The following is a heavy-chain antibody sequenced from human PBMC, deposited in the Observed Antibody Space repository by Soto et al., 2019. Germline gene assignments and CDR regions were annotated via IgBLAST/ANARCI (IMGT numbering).Heavy chain of an antibody. V-gene: IGHV1-46*01. CDR2: INPSGGST. CDR1: GYTFTSYY. D-gene: IGHD6-19*01. CDR3: ARERAVAGTVYYGMDV. J-gene: IGHJ6*02. Sequence: ASVKVSCKASGYTFTSYYMHWVRQAPGQGLEWMGIINPSGGSTSYAQKFQGRVTMTRDTSTSTVYMELSSLRSEDTAVYYCARERAVAGTVYYGMDVWGQGTTVT.